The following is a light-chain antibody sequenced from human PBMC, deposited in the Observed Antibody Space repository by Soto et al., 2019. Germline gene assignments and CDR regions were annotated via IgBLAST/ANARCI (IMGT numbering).Light chain of an antibody. V-gene: IGKV3-20*01. Sequence: EIVLTQSPRTLSLSPGERATLSCRASQSVSNSYLAWYQQKPGQAPRLLIYGASSRATGIPDRFSGSGSGTDFTLTISRLEPEDFAVYYCQQYGLSPYTFGQGTKLES. CDR3: QQYGLSPYT. CDR2: GAS. CDR1: QSVSNSY. J-gene: IGKJ2*01.